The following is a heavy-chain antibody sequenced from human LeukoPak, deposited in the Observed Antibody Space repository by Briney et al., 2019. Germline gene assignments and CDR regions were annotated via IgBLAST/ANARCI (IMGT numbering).Heavy chain of an antibody. Sequence: ASVKVSCKASAYTFNSYLLHWVRQAPGQGLEWMRRIDPSGGSTGYAQKFQGRVTLTRDTSTDTVYMELSSLTSDDTAVYYCARDLGLRGVTNWFDPWGQGTLVTVSS. CDR3: ARDLGLRGVTNWFDP. J-gene: IGHJ5*02. V-gene: IGHV1-46*02. D-gene: IGHD3-10*01. CDR2: IDPSGGST. CDR1: AYTFNSYL.